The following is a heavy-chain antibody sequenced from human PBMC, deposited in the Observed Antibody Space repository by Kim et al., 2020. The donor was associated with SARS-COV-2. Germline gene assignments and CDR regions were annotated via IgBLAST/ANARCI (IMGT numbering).Heavy chain of an antibody. Sequence: GGSLRLSCAASGFTFSRYWMHWVRQAPRKGLVWVSHINSDGSSTPHADSVKGRFTISRDNAKNTLYLQMNSLRVEDTAVYYCARVDSSGYWGQGTLVTVSS. CDR3: ARVDSSGY. J-gene: IGHJ4*02. D-gene: IGHD6-25*01. CDR1: GFTFSRYW. CDR2: INSDGSST. V-gene: IGHV3-74*01.